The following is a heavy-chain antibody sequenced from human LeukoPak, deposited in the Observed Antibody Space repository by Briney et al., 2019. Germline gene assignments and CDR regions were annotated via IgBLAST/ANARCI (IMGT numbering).Heavy chain of an antibody. V-gene: IGHV3-53*01. CDR1: GFTFSNAW. CDR3: ARGIDY. CDR2: IYTGGGR. Sequence: GGSLRLSCAASGFTFSNAWMNWVRQAPGKELEWVSVIYTGGGRYYADSVRGRFTISRDTSKNMNSLRVEDTAVYYCARGIDYWGRGTLVTVSS. J-gene: IGHJ4*02.